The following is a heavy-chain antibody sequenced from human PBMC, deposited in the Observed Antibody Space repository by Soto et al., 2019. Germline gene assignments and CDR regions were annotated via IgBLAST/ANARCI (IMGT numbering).Heavy chain of an antibody. D-gene: IGHD2-2*01. CDR2: IWYDGSNK. CDR1: GFTFSSYG. V-gene: IGHV3-33*01. CDR3: ARDRDIVFVPAGIYYYYGMDV. J-gene: IGHJ6*02. Sequence: QVQLVESGGGVVQPGRSLRLSCAASGFTFSSYGMHWVRQAPGKGLEWVAVIWYDGSNKYYADSVKGRFTISRDNSKNTLTLQMNSLRAEDTAVYYCARDRDIVFVPAGIYYYYGMDVWGQGTTVTVSS.